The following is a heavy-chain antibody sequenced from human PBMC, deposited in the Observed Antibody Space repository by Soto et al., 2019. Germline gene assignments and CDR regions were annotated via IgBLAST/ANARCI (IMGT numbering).Heavy chain of an antibody. V-gene: IGHV1-18*01. CDR2: ISAYSGNT. D-gene: IGHD2-15*01. Sequence: ASVKVSCKASGYTFTTFGIGWVRQAPGQGLEWMGWISAYSGNTEYPEKLQGRVTMTIDTSTSTTYMELRSLRSDDTAVYYCARAFCSGGSCYPDYWGQGALVTVSS. CDR1: GYTFTTFG. J-gene: IGHJ4*02. CDR3: ARAFCSGGSCYPDY.